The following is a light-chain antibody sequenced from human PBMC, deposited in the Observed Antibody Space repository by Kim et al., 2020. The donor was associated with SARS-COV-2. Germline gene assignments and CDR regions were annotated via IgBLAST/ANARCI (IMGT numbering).Light chain of an antibody. CDR1: QSVSSY. CDR3: QQRSNWPRT. J-gene: IGKJ4*01. V-gene: IGKV3-11*01. CDR2: DAS. Sequence: EIVLTQSPATLSLSPGERATLSCRASQSVSSYVAWYQQKVGQAPRLLIYDASNRATGVPARFSGSGSGTDFTLTISSLEPEDFAVYYCQQRSNWPRTFGGGTKVEIK.